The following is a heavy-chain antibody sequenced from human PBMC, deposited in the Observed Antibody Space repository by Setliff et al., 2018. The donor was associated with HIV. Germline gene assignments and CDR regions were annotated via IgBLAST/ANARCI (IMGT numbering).Heavy chain of an antibody. D-gene: IGHD3-22*01. CDR3: ARGYYDSSGYYPWLL. CDR2: IKQDGSEK. Sequence: GGSLRLSCAASGFTFSSYWMTWVRQAPGKGLEWVANIKQDGSEKDYVDSVKGRFTISRDNAKNSLYLQMNSLRADDTAVYYCARGYYDSSGYYPWLLWGQGTLVTVSS. V-gene: IGHV3-7*01. CDR1: GFTFSSYW. J-gene: IGHJ4*02.